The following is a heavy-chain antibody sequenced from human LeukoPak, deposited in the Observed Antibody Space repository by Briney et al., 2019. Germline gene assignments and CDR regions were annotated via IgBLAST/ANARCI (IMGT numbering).Heavy chain of an antibody. V-gene: IGHV3-23*01. Sequence: GGSLRLSCAASGFRFSSYDMSWVRQAPGMVLEWVARISGSGGITKYADSVKGRFTISRDNSKDTVYLQMTSLRAEDTAVYYCANTVRGAPFDAFDIWGQGTMVTVSS. D-gene: IGHD3-10*01. CDR2: ISGSGGIT. CDR3: ANTVRGAPFDAFDI. J-gene: IGHJ3*02. CDR1: GFRFSSYD.